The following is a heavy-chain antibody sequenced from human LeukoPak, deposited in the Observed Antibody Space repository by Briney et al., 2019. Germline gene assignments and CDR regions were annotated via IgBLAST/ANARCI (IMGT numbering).Heavy chain of an antibody. CDR1: GDSVSSNSAA. V-gene: IGHV6-1*01. D-gene: IGHD6-19*01. CDR2: TYYRSKWYN. J-gene: IGHJ5*02. Sequence: SQTLSLTCAISGDSVSSNSAAWNWIRQSPSRGLEWLGRTYYRSKWYNDYAVSVKSRITINPDTSKNQFSLQLNSVTPEDTAVYYCASGLGYSSGWYDWFDPWGQGTLVTVSS. CDR3: ASGLGYSSGWYDWFDP.